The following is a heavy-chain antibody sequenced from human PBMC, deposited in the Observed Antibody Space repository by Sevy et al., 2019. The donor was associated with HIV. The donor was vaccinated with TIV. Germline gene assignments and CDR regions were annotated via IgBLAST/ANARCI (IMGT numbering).Heavy chain of an antibody. J-gene: IGHJ5*02. CDR2: LNGDGSSA. D-gene: IGHD6-19*01. Sequence: GRSLRLSCAASGFTFSSHWMHWVRQAPGKGLVWVSRLNGDGSSASYADFVKGRFTISRDNGKNTVYLQISSLTADDTAVYYCTRGRSGTYGWFDPWGQGTLVTVSS. CDR1: GFTFSSHW. V-gene: IGHV3-74*01. CDR3: TRGRSGTYGWFDP.